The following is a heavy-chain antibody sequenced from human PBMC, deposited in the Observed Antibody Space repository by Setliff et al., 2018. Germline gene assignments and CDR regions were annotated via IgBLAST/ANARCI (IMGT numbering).Heavy chain of an antibody. J-gene: IGHJ4*02. CDR3: ARTCSGSGCYAGLES. Sequence: GGSLRLSCAASGFTFSTYRMHWVRQAPGKGLEWVAVIWADGGNKYHADSLKGRFTISRDNSKNTLYLQMNSLRPEDTAVYYCARTCSGSGCYAGLESWGQGTPVTVSS. CDR2: IWADGGNK. CDR1: GFTFSTYR. V-gene: IGHV3-33*08. D-gene: IGHD2-15*01.